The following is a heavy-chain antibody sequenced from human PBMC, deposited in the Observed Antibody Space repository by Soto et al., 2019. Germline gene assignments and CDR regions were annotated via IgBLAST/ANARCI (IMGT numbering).Heavy chain of an antibody. J-gene: IGHJ6*02. V-gene: IGHV3-30*18. D-gene: IGHD3-3*01. CDR2: ISYDGSNK. Sequence: GGSLRLSCAASGFTFSSYGMHWVRQAPGKGLEWVAVISYDGSNKYYADSVKGRFTISRDNSKNTLYLQMNSLRAEDTAVDYCAKDRRYDFWSGYLVGFFYYGMDVWGQGTTVTVSS. CDR3: AKDRRYDFWSGYLVGFFYYGMDV. CDR1: GFTFSSYG.